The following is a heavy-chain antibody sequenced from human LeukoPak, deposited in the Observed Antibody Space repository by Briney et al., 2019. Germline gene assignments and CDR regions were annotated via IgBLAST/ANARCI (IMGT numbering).Heavy chain of an antibody. CDR3: ARRYYYDSSGPEGYTTFDY. Sequence: SETLSLTRTVSGGSISSSSYYWGWIRQPPGKGLEWIGSIYYSGSTYYNPSLKSRVTISVDTSKNQFSLKLSSVTAADTAVYYCARRYYYDSSGPEGYTTFDYWGQGTLVTVSS. D-gene: IGHD3-22*01. V-gene: IGHV4-39*01. J-gene: IGHJ4*02. CDR2: IYYSGST. CDR1: GGSISSSSYY.